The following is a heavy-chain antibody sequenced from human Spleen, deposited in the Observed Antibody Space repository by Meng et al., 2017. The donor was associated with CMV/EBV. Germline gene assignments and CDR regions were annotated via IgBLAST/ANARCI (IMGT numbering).Heavy chain of an antibody. V-gene: IGHV3-11*01. D-gene: IGHD5-18*01. CDR1: GFTFSDYY. Sequence: GGSLRLSCVASGFTFSDYYMNWVRQAPGKGLEWVSFISSGGGTIYYADSLRGRFTVSRDNAKNSLLLQLHSLRAEDTAIYYCARGSYGIAYAMDVWGRGTTVTVSS. J-gene: IGHJ6*02. CDR3: ARGSYGIAYAMDV. CDR2: ISSGGGTI.